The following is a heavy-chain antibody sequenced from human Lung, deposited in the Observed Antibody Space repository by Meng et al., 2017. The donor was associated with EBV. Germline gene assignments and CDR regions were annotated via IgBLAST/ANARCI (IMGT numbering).Heavy chain of an antibody. J-gene: IGHJ5*02. Sequence: GQVVGPGGGSVRPGGSWGLSVAAFGFILSDYYMSWIRQAPGKGLEWVSYISSSGSIIYYADSVKGRFTISRDNSKNSLYLQMNSLRADDTAVYYCARIPAWFDPWGQGTLVTVSS. CDR2: ISSSGSII. V-gene: IGHV3-11*01. CDR3: ARIPAWFDP. CDR1: GFILSDYY. D-gene: IGHD2-2*01.